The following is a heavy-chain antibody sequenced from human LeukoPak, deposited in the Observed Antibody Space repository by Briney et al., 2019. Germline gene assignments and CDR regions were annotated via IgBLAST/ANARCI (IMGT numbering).Heavy chain of an antibody. CDR1: GYTFTGYY. D-gene: IGHD2-2*03. J-gene: IGHJ6*02. Sequence: ASVKVSCKASGYTFTGYYMHWVRQAPGQGLEWMGWINPNSGGTNYAQKFQGRVTMTRDTSISTAYMELSSLRSEDTAVYYCARSGYCSSTSCSYYYGMDVWGQGTTVTVSS. V-gene: IGHV1-2*02. CDR2: INPNSGGT. CDR3: ARSGYCSSTSCSYYYGMDV.